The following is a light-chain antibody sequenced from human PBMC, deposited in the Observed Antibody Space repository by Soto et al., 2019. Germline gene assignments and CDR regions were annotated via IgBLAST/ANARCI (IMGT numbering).Light chain of an antibody. CDR1: QSVSSSY. CDR2: GAS. CDR3: QQYKNWPPWT. J-gene: IGKJ1*01. V-gene: IGKV3-15*01. Sequence: EIVLTQSQGTLSLSPGERGTLSFRSSQSVSSSYLAWYQQKPGQAPRLLIYGASSRATGIPARFSGSGSGTEFTLTISSLQSEDFAVYYCQQYKNWPPWTFGQGTKADVK.